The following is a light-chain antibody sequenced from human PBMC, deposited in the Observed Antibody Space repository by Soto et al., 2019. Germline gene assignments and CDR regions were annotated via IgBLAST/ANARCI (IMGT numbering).Light chain of an antibody. CDR3: QQRHNWPIT. CDR1: QTIRGL. V-gene: IGKV3-11*01. CDR2: DTS. J-gene: IGKJ5*01. Sequence: EIVLTQSPATLSLSPGERATLSCRTSQTIRGLLNWYQQRPGQAPRLLIYDTSNSATDIPARFSGSGSGTDFILTISSLDPEDFGVYFCQQRHNWPITVGQGTRLDIK.